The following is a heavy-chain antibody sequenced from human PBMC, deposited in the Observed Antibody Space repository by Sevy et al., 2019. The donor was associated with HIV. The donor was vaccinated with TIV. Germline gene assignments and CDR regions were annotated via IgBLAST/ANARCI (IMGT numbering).Heavy chain of an antibody. CDR3: AAGVGASDFDY. CDR2: IKSKTDGATR. Sequence: GGSLRLSCVASVFTFNKAWTSWVRQAPGKGLEWVGRIKSKTDGATRDLAAPVKGRIIISRDDSKNTLYLQISNLKIEDTGVYFCAAGVGASDFDYWGQGTLVTVSS. J-gene: IGHJ4*02. D-gene: IGHD1-26*01. CDR1: VFTFNKAW. V-gene: IGHV3-15*01.